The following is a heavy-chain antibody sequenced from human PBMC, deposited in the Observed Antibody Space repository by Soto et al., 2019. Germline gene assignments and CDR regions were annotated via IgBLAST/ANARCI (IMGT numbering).Heavy chain of an antibody. J-gene: IGHJ6*02. CDR2: IVVGSGNT. D-gene: IGHD5-12*01. CDR1: GSTFTSSA. CDR3: AAVWDSGYAAYYYGMDV. V-gene: IGHV1-58*02. Sequence: QMQLVQSGPEVKKPGTSVKVSCKASGSTFTSSATQWVRQARGQGLEWEGWIVVGSGNTNYAQKFQERVSITRDMSTSTAYMDLSSLRSEDTAVYYCAAVWDSGYAAYYYGMDVWGQGTTVTVSS.